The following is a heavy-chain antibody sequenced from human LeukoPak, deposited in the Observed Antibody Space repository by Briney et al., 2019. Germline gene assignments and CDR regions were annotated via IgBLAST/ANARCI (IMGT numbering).Heavy chain of an antibody. CDR2: IYYNGDT. CDR3: ARDYGGSYSVDY. J-gene: IGHJ4*02. V-gene: IGHV4-61*01. D-gene: IGHD1-26*01. CDR1: GGSVSNSLYY. Sequence: PSETLSLTCTVSGGSVSNSLYYWSWIRQPPGKGLEWIGYIYYNGDTNYNPSLKSRVIISIDTSSNQFSLRLNSMTAADPAVYYCARDYGGSYSVDYWGQGTLVTVSS.